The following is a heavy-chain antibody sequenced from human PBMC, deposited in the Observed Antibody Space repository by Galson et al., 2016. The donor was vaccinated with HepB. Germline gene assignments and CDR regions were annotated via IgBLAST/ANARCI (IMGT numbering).Heavy chain of an antibody. V-gene: IGHV3-23*01. J-gene: IGHJ3*02. CDR1: GFTFSSYA. Sequence: SLRLSCAASGFTFSSYAMSWVRQAPGKGLEWVSAISGSGGRTYHADSVKGRFTIFRDNSKNKLYLQMNSLRAEDTAVYYCAKEMVAGVHLDAFDIWGQGTMVTVSS. D-gene: IGHD6-19*01. CDR3: AKEMVAGVHLDAFDI. CDR2: ISGSGGRT.